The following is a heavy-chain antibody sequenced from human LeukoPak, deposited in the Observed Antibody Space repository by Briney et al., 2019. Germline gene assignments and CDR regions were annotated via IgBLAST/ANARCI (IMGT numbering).Heavy chain of an antibody. J-gene: IGHJ3*02. V-gene: IGHV1-69*10. CDR2: IIPTFDIA. CDR1: GSTFPSYD. CDR3: ARDRRGGDAFDI. Sequence: SVKVSCKASGSTFPSYDINWVRQATGQGLEWMGGIIPTFDIANYAQKFQGRVTISADKSTSTDYMGLSSLRSEDTAMYYCARDRRGGDAFDIWGQGTMVTVSS. D-gene: IGHD6-25*01.